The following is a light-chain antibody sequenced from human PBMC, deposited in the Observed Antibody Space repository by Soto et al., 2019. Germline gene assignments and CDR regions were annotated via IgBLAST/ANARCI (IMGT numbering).Light chain of an antibody. Sequence: EIVLTQSPATLSLSPGESATLSCGASQRVSNNYLAWYQQKPGLAPRLLIYDASSRATGIPDRFTGSGSGTDVTLTISRLEPEDFAVYYCQKYCNTPLSFGGGTKVEI. CDR2: DAS. V-gene: IGKV3D-20*01. CDR3: QKYCNTPLS. J-gene: IGKJ4*01. CDR1: QRVSNNY.